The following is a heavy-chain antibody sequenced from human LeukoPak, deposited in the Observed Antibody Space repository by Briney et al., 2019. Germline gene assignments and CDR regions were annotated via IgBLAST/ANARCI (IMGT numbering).Heavy chain of an antibody. CDR1: GFTFSSYG. J-gene: IGHJ4*02. CDR2: IRYDGSNK. Sequence: GGSLRLSCAASGFTFSSYGMHWVRQATGKGLEWVASIRYDGSNKYYEDSVKGRLTISRDNSKNTLYLQMNSLRAEDTAVYYCAKDGLGSGSFSDYGGQGTLVTVSS. CDR3: AKDGLGSGSFSDY. V-gene: IGHV3-30*02. D-gene: IGHD1-26*01.